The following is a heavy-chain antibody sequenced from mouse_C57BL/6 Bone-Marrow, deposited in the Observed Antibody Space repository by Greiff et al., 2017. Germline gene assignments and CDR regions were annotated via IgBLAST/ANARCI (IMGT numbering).Heavy chain of an antibody. CDR3: AREGLGFAY. CDR2: INPYNGGT. Sequence: EVQGVESGPVLVKPGASVKMSCKASGYTFTDYYMNWVKQSHGKSLEWIGVINPYNGGTSYNQKFKGKATLTVDKSSSTAYMELTSLTSEDSAVYYCAREGLGFAYWGQGTLVTVSA. D-gene: IGHD3-3*01. J-gene: IGHJ3*01. V-gene: IGHV1-19*01. CDR1: GYTFTDYY.